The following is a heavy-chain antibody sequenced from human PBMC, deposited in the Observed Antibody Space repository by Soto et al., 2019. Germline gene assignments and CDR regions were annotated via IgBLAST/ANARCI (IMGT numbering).Heavy chain of an antibody. CDR2: MNPNSGNT. V-gene: IGHV1-8*01. J-gene: IGHJ6*02. CDR1: GYTFTSYD. Sequence: SVKVSCKASGYTFTSYDINWVRQATGQGLECMGWMNPNSGNTGYAQKFQGRVTMTRNTSISTAYMELTSLRSEDTAVYYCARRGIFYYSYGMDVWGQGTTVTVSS. D-gene: IGHD3-9*01. CDR3: ARRGIFYYSYGMDV.